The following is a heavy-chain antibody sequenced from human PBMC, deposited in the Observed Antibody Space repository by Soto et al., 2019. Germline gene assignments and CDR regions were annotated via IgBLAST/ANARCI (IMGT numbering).Heavy chain of an antibody. CDR2: MNPNSGNT. J-gene: IGHJ4*02. Sequence: QVQLVQSGAEVKKPGASVKVSCKASGFTFTSYDMNWVRQATGQGLEWMGWMNPNSGNTGYAQKFQGRVTMTRNTAINTAYMELSSLSSEDTAVYYCAIVGARPPDYWGQGTLVTVSS. V-gene: IGHV1-8*02. CDR3: AIVGARPPDY. D-gene: IGHD1-26*01. CDR1: GFTFTSYD.